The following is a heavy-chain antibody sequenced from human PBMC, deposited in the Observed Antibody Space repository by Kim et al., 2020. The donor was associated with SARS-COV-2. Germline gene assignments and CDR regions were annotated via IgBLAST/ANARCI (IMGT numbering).Heavy chain of an antibody. D-gene: IGHD6-6*01. V-gene: IGHV1-18*04. Sequence: ASVKVSCKASGYTFTSYGISWVRQAPGQGLEWMGWISAYNGNTNYAQKLQGRVTMTTDTSTSTAYMELRSLRSDDTAVYYCAREGEYSSQRPLDDHFTFDYWGQGTLVTVSS. CDR3: AREGEYSSQRPLDDHFTFDY. CDR2: ISAYNGNT. J-gene: IGHJ4*02. CDR1: GYTFTSYG.